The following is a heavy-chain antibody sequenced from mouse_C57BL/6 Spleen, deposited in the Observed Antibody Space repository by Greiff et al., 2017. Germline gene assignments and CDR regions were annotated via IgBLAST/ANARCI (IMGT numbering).Heavy chain of an antibody. CDR2: IDPSDSYT. V-gene: IGHV1-69*01. CDR3: ARSGLLYYFDY. CDR1: GYTFTSYW. D-gene: IGHD1-1*02. J-gene: IGHJ2*01. Sequence: VQLQQPGAELVMPGASVKLSCKASGYTFTSYWMHWVKQRPGQGLEWIGEIDPSDSYTNYNQKFKGKSTLTVDKSSSTAYMQLSSLTSEDSAVSYCARSGLLYYFDYWGQGTTLTVSS.